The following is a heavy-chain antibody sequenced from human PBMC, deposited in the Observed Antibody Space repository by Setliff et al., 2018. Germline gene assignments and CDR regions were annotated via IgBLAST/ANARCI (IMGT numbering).Heavy chain of an antibody. CDR3: ARQSSQGDYYYMDV. CDR1: GYSFTSYW. Sequence: RGESLKISCKGSGYSFTSYWIAWVRQMPGKGLEWMGIIYPGDSDTRYSPSFQGQVTISADKSISAAYLQWRSLKASDTAMYYCARQSSQGDYYYMDVWGKGTTVTVSS. D-gene: IGHD6-6*01. J-gene: IGHJ6*03. CDR2: IYPGDSDT. V-gene: IGHV5-51*01.